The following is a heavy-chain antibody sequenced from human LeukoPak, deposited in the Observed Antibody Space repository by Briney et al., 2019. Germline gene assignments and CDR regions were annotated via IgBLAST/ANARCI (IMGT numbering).Heavy chain of an antibody. Sequence: RGSLSLSCVASGFTFSSYAMSWVRPAPGKGVAWVSGITGSGGGTYYADSVKGRFTISRDSSSSTLFLQMKSLRAEDTATYYCAKEVAAGRKGIDYWGQGILVTVSS. J-gene: IGHJ4*02. CDR1: GFTFSSYA. CDR3: AKEVAAGRKGIDY. CDR2: ITGSGGGT. D-gene: IGHD6-6*01. V-gene: IGHV3-23*01.